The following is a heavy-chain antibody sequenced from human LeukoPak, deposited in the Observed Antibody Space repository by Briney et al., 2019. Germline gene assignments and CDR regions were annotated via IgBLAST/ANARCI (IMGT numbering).Heavy chain of an antibody. CDR1: GGSISSYY. CDR2: IYYSGST. CDR3: ARHPFMLLPVYYNSRAV. Sequence: SETLSLTCTVSGGSISSYYWSWIRQPPGKGLEWIGYIYYSGSTNYNPSLKSRVTISVDTSKNQFSLKLSSVTAADPAVYYCARHPFMLLPVYYNSRAVWGERTTVTVSS. J-gene: IGHJ6*04. D-gene: IGHD2-15*01. V-gene: IGHV4-59*08.